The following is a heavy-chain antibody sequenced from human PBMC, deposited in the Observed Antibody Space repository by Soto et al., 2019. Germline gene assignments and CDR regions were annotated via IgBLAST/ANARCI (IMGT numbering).Heavy chain of an antibody. CDR1: GYTFISYA. CDR3: ARDFLTRISWGSTTAQYSQYGMEV. J-gene: IGHJ6*02. Sequence: AASVKVSCKXSGYTFISYALSWVRQAPGQGPEWIGRVSPYNGDTKYAQKFQGRVTITADTSTNTAYMDLRSLKSDDTAVYFCARDFLTRISWGSTTAQYSQYGMEVWGQGTTVTVSS. V-gene: IGHV1-18*01. CDR2: VSPYNGDT. D-gene: IGHD3-9*01.